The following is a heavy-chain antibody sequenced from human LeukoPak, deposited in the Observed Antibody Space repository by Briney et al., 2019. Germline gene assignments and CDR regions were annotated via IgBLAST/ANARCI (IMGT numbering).Heavy chain of an antibody. CDR3: ARGLFLSGYLDAFDI. D-gene: IGHD3-22*01. V-gene: IGHV3-30*14. Sequence: GGSLRLSCAASGFTFSSYAMHWVRQAPGKGLEWVAVISYDGSNKYYADSVKGRFTISRDNSKNTLYLQMNSLRVEDTAVYYCARGLFLSGYLDAFDIWGQGTVVTVSS. J-gene: IGHJ3*02. CDR2: ISYDGSNK. CDR1: GFTFSSYA.